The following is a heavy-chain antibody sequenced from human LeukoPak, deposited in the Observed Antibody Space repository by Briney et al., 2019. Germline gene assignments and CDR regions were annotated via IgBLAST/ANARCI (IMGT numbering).Heavy chain of an antibody. Sequence: PSGTLSLTCAVSGGSISSSNWWSWVRQPPGKGLEWIGEIYHSGSTNYNPSLKSRVTISVDKSKNQFSLKLSSVTAADTAVYYCAREEPHDYGLENTPGVFDYWGQGTLVTVSS. D-gene: IGHD4-17*01. J-gene: IGHJ4*02. CDR1: GGSISSSNW. CDR3: AREEPHDYGLENTPGVFDY. CDR2: IYHSGST. V-gene: IGHV4-4*02.